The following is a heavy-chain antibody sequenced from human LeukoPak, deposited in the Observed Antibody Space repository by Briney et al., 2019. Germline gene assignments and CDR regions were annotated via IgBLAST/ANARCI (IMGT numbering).Heavy chain of an antibody. V-gene: IGHV3-33*01. CDR1: GFTFSSYG. Sequence: PGGSLRLSCAASGFTFSSYGMHWVRQAPGKGLEWVAVIWYDGSNKYYADSVKGRFTISRDNSKNTLYLQMNSLRAEDTAVYYCASSPLYYYDSSGYYSYWGQGTLVTVSS. J-gene: IGHJ4*02. CDR3: ASSPLYYYDSSGYYSY. CDR2: IWYDGSNK. D-gene: IGHD3-22*01.